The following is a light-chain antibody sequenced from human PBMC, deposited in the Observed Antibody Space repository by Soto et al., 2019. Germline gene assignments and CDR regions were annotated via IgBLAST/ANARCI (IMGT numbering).Light chain of an antibody. CDR1: QSVSNY. V-gene: IGKV1-9*01. CDR3: QQLNSYPLT. CDR2: AAS. Sequence: DIQMTQSPSTLSASVGARVTIPCRASQSVSNYLHRYQQRPGKAPKLLISAASTLQSGVPSRFSGSGSGTEFTLTISSLQPEDFATYYCQQLNSYPLTFGGGTKVDIK. J-gene: IGKJ4*01.